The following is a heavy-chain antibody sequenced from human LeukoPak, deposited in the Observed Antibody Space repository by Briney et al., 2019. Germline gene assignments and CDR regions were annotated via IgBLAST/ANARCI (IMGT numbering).Heavy chain of an antibody. J-gene: IGHJ4*02. CDR1: GFTFDDYT. CDR2: ISWDGGST. Sequence: GGSLRLSCAASGFTFDDYTMHWVRQAPGKGLEWVSLISWDGGSTYYADSVKGRFTISRDNSKNTVYLQMNSLRAEDTAVYYCARSLWFGIPGHYWGQGTLVTVSS. V-gene: IGHV3-43*01. D-gene: IGHD3-10*01. CDR3: ARSLWFGIPGHY.